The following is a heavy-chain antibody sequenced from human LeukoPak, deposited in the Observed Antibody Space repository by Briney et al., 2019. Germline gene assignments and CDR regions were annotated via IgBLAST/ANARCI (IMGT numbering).Heavy chain of an antibody. CDR1: AGNFSSYA. D-gene: IGHD4-17*01. J-gene: IGHJ4*02. CDR2: IIPIFGTA. CDR3: ARGSNYGDYDQYYFDY. V-gene: IGHV1-69*13. Sequence: SVKVTCKNSAGNFSSYAISWVRQAPGQGLQWMGGIIPIFGTANYAQKFQGSVTITAVESTSTAYMERGSLRSEDTPAYYCARGSNYGDYDQYYFDYWGQGTLVTVSS.